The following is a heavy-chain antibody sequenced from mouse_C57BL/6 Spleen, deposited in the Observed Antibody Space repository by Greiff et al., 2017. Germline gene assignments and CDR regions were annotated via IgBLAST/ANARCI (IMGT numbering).Heavy chain of an antibody. Sequence: QVQLQQSGAELVKPGASVKISCKASGYAFSSYWMNWVKQRPGKGLEWIGQIYPGDGDTNYNGKFKGKATLTADKSSSTAYMQLSSLTSEDSAVYFCARAYYSNCVCYFDYWGQGTTLTVSS. V-gene: IGHV1-80*01. CDR3: ARAYYSNCVCYFDY. CDR2: IYPGDGDT. D-gene: IGHD2-5*01. J-gene: IGHJ2*01. CDR1: GYAFSSYW.